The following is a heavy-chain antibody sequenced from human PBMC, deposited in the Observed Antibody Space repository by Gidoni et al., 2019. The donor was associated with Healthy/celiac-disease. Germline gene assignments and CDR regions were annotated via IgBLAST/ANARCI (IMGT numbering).Heavy chain of an antibody. V-gene: IGHV1-69*04. CDR1: GGTFSSYA. D-gene: IGHD2-15*01. CDR3: ASLGYCSGGSCPKHLDY. Sequence: QVQLVQSGAEVKKPGSSVKVSCKASGGTFSSYAISWVRQAPGQGLEWMGRINPILGIANYAQKFQGRVTITADKSTSTAYMELSSLRSEDTAVYYCASLGYCSGGSCPKHLDYWGQGTLVTVSS. CDR2: INPILGIA. J-gene: IGHJ4*02.